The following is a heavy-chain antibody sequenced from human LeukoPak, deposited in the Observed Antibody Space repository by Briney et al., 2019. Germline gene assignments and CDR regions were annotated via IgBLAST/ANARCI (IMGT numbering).Heavy chain of an antibody. D-gene: IGHD3-3*01. Sequence: GASVKVSCKASGGTFSSYAISWVRQAPGQGLEWMGGIIPIFGTANYAQKFQGRVTITADESTSTAYMELSSLRSEDTAVYYCARVGDDFWSGYHIALLFDPWGQGTLVTVSS. CDR2: IIPIFGTA. V-gene: IGHV1-69*13. J-gene: IGHJ5*02. CDR3: ARVGDDFWSGYHIALLFDP. CDR1: GGTFSSYA.